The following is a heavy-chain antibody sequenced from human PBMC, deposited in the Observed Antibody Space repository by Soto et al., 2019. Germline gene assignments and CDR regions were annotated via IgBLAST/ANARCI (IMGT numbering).Heavy chain of an antibody. CDR3: ARETTVVTNWYFDL. CDR1: GGSISSGGYY. D-gene: IGHD4-17*01. Sequence: QVQLQESGPGLVKPSQTLSLTCTVSGGSISSGGYYWSWIRQHPGKGLEWIGYIYYSGSTYYNPSPNSRVTISVDTSKNQFSLKLSSVTAADTAVYYCARETTVVTNWYFDLWGRGTLVTVSS. J-gene: IGHJ2*01. V-gene: IGHV4-31*03. CDR2: IYYSGST.